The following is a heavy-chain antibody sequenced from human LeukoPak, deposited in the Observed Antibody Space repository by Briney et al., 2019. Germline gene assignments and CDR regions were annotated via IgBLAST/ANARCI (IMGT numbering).Heavy chain of an antibody. J-gene: IGHJ4*02. CDR2: ISGDGDST. CDR3: AREMSTILFDY. CDR1: GFTFDDYA. V-gene: IGHV3-43*02. Sequence: PGGSLRLSCAAAGFTFDDYAMHWVRQAPGKGPEWFSLISGDGDSTYYADSVKGRFTISRDSSKNSLYLQMDSLRTEDTALYYCAREMSTILFDYWGQGTLVTVSS. D-gene: IGHD5/OR15-5a*01.